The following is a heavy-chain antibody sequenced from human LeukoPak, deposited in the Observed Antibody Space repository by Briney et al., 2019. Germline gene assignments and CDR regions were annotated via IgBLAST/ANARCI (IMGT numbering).Heavy chain of an antibody. CDR3: ARVYCSSTSCLGGFDP. J-gene: IGHJ5*02. CDR1: GGSISSGGYS. CDR2: IYHSGSS. V-gene: IGHV4-30-2*01. Sequence: SQTLSPTCAVSGGSISSGGYSWSWIRQPPGKGLEWIGYIYHSGSSYYNPSLKSRVTISVDRSKNQFSLKLSSVTAADTAVYYCARVYCSSTSCLGGFDPWGQGTLVTVSS. D-gene: IGHD2-2*01.